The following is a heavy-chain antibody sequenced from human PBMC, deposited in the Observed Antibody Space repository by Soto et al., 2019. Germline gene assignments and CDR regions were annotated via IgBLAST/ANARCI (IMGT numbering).Heavy chain of an antibody. D-gene: IGHD1-20*01. J-gene: IGHJ6*02. CDR3: ARSIRGTRRFNGMDV. CDR2: IERDDDDK. Sequence: SGPTLVNPTETLTLTCTFSGFSLTSPGMCVSWIRQPPGKALEWLALIERDDDDKYYSTSLKTRLTISKDTRKNQVVLTMANMDPADTGTYYCARSIRGTRRFNGMDVWANGPRSPSP. V-gene: IGHV2-70*13. CDR1: GFSLTSPGMC.